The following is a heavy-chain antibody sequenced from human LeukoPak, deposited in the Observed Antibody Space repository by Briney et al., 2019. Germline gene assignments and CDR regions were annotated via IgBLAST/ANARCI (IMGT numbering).Heavy chain of an antibody. V-gene: IGHV3-23*01. D-gene: IGHD3-3*01. CDR2: ISGSGGST. CDR1: GFTFSSYA. CDR3: AKDSDYDFWSGYCFDY. J-gene: IGHJ4*02. Sequence: PGGSLRLSCAASGFTFSSYAMSWVREAPGKGLEWVSAISGSGGSTYYADSVKGRSTISRDNSKNTLYLQMNSLRAEDTAVYYCAKDSDYDFWSGYCFDYWGQGTLVTVSS.